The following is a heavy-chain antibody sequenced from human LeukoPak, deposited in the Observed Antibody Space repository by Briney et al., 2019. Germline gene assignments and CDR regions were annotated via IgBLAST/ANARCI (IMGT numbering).Heavy chain of an antibody. V-gene: IGHV4-39*01. D-gene: IGHD6-19*01. CDR3: ASPPYAYSNGWWPRFDY. CDR2: IFYSGST. J-gene: IGHJ4*02. Sequence: SETLSLTCTVSGGSISSCSYYWGWLRQPPGKGLEWIGRIFYSGSTYYIPSLKSRVPISVDTSKNQFSLKLSSITAADTAVYYCASPPYAYSNGWWPRFDYWGQGTLVTVSS. CDR1: GGSISSCSYY.